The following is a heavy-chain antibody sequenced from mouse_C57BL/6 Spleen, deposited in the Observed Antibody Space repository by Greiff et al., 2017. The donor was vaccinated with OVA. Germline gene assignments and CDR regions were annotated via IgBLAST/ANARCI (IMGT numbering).Heavy chain of an antibody. CDR2: IDPSDSET. J-gene: IGHJ3*01. CDR1: GYTFTSYW. D-gene: IGHD1-1*01. CDR3: ARWDYGSREEAWFAY. V-gene: IGHV1-52*01. Sequence: VQLQQPGAELVRPGSSVKLSCKASGYTFTSYWMHWVKQRPIQGLEWIGNIDPSDSETHYNQKFKDKATLTVDKSSSTAYMQLSSLTSEDSAVYYCARWDYGSREEAWFAYWGQGTLVTVSA.